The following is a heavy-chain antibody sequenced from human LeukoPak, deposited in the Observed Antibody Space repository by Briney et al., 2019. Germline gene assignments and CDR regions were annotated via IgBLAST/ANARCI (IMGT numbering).Heavy chain of an antibody. J-gene: IGHJ4*02. CDR3: TTADSSGWYYLDY. CDR2: IKSKTDGGTT. Sequence: GGSLRLSCAASGFTFSNAWMSWVRQAPGKGLEWVGRIKSKTDGGTTDYAAPVKGRFTISRDDSKSTLYLQMNSLKTEDTAVYYCTTADSSGWYYLDYWGQGTLVTVSS. CDR1: GFTFSNAW. V-gene: IGHV3-15*01. D-gene: IGHD6-19*01.